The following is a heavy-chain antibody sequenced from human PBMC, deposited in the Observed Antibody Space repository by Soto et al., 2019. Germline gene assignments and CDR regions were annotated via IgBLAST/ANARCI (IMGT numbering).Heavy chain of an antibody. J-gene: IGHJ4*02. CDR1: GGTFSSYA. CDR3: ARVGAYYYDSSGYNY. Sequence: QVPLVQSGAEVKKPGSSVKVSCKASGGTFSSYAISWVRQAPGQGLEWMGGIIPIFGTANYAQKFQGRVTITADETTSTAYMELSSLRSEDTAVYYCARVGAYYYDSSGYNYWGQGTLVTVSS. CDR2: IIPIFGTA. D-gene: IGHD3-22*01. V-gene: IGHV1-69*01.